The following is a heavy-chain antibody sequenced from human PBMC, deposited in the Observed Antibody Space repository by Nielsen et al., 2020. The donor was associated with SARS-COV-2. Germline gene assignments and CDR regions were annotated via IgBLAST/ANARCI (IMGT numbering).Heavy chain of an antibody. V-gene: IGHV4-34*01. CDR3: ARSESDYADYSEYFQY. CDR1: GESFSGYF. Sequence: SETLSLTCAVYGESFSGYFWSWIRQPPGKGLEWIGEINHSGGTNYNPSLKSRVTISLDTSKNQFSLKLNSVTAADTAVYYCARSESDYADYSEYFQYWGQGTLVTVSS. CDR2: INHSGGT. J-gene: IGHJ1*01. D-gene: IGHD4-17*01.